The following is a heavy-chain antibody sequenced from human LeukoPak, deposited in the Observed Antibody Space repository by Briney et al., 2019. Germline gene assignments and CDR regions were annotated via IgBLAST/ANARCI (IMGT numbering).Heavy chain of an antibody. V-gene: IGHV3-43D*03. Sequence: GGSLRLSCAASGFTFDDYAMHWVRQAPGKGLEWVSLISWDGGSTNYADSVKGRFTIPRDNSKNSLYLQMNSLRAEGTALYYCATLGGYGSGSYRDYWGQGTLVTVSS. CDR1: GFTFDDYA. CDR2: ISWDGGST. D-gene: IGHD3-10*01. CDR3: ATLGGYGSGSYRDY. J-gene: IGHJ4*02.